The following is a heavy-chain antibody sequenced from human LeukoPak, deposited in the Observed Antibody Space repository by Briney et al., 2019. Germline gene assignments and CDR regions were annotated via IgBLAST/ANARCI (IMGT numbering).Heavy chain of an antibody. CDR2: ISAYNGNT. Sequence: ASVKLSCKASGYTFTSYGIRWVRQAPGQGLEWMGWISAYNGNTNYAQKLQSRVTMTTDTSTRSAYMELRSLRSDDPTVYYCSRVVGAHGSYNWLYPWGQGTLVTVSS. V-gene: IGHV1-18*01. D-gene: IGHD1-26*01. CDR3: SRVVGAHGSYNWLYP. CDR1: GYTFTSYG. J-gene: IGHJ5*02.